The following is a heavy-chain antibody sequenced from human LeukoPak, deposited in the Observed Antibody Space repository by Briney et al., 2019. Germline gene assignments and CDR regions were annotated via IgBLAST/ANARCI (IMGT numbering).Heavy chain of an antibody. CDR1: GFSISNGDHY. CDR2: IYYSGST. D-gene: IGHD1-26*01. J-gene: IGHJ4*02. Sequence: SETLSLTCSVFGFSISNGDHYWSWLRQHPGKGLEWIGHIYYSGSTYYNPSLKSRGIISVETSKNQFSLKLSSVTAADTAVYYCARIMLSWREIDCWGQGTLVTVSS. CDR3: ARIMLSWREIDC. V-gene: IGHV4-31*03.